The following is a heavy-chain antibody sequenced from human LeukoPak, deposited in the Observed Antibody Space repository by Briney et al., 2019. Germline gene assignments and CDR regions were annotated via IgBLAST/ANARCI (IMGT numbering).Heavy chain of an antibody. Sequence: SETLSLTCTVSGGPISSYYWSWIRQPPGKGLEWIGYIYYSGSTNCNPSVKSRVAMSVDTSKKQFSLKLSSLTAADTAVYYCARGGTAVIAPYAFDIWGQGTMVTVSS. D-gene: IGHD4-23*01. CDR1: GGPISSYY. V-gene: IGHV4-59*01. J-gene: IGHJ3*02. CDR2: IYYSGST. CDR3: ARGGTAVIAPYAFDI.